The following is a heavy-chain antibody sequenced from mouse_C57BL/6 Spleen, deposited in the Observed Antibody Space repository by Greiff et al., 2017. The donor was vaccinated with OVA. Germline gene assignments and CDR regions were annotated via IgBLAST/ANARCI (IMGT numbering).Heavy chain of an antibody. Sequence: EVQLVESGGGLVKPGGSLKLSCAASGFTFSSYAMSWVRQTPEKRLEWVATISDGGSYTYYPDNVKGRFTISRDNAKNNLYLQMSHLKSEDTAMYYCARAHITTVVAPFDYWGQGTTLTVSS. D-gene: IGHD1-1*01. J-gene: IGHJ2*01. CDR3: ARAHITTVVAPFDY. V-gene: IGHV5-4*01. CDR2: ISDGGSYT. CDR1: GFTFSSYA.